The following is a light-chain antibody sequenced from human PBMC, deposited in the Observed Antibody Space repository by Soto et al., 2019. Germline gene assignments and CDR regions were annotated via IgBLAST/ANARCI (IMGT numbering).Light chain of an antibody. CDR3: SSYISVSSPVV. V-gene: IGLV2-14*01. CDR2: EVS. CDR1: SSDVGYYNY. J-gene: IGLJ2*01. Sequence: QSVLTQPASLSGSPGQSITISCTGTSSDVGYYNYVSWYQQHPGKAPKVIIYEVSNQPSGVSYRFSGSKSGNTASLTISGLQAEDEADYYCSSYISVSSPVVFGGGTKLTVL.